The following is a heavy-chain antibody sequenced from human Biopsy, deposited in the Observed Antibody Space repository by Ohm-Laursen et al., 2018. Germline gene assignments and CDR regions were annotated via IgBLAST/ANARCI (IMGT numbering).Heavy chain of an antibody. Sequence: GTLSLTCTVSGGSFTGHYWSWIRQPPGKGLEWIGHISYTGYTSYNASFKSRVTISVDTSRNHFSLRLSSLTAADTAVYYCARGSNDFGGLYFPRWGQGTPLTVSS. CDR2: ISYTGYT. D-gene: IGHD4-23*01. V-gene: IGHV4-59*11. CDR1: GGSFTGHY. J-gene: IGHJ4*02. CDR3: ARGSNDFGGLYFPR.